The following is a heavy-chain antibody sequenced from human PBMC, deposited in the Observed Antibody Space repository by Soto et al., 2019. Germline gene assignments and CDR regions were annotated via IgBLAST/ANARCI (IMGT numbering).Heavy chain of an antibody. J-gene: IGHJ4*02. Sequence: QLQLQESGSGLVKPSQTLSRTCAVSGGSISSGGYSWSWIRQPPEKGLDWIGYIYHSGSTYYNPSLKSRVTISVDRSKNQFSLKLSSVTAADTAVYYCVRVPDYWGQGTLVAVSS. V-gene: IGHV4-30-2*01. CDR1: GGSISSGGYS. CDR3: VRVPDY. CDR2: IYHSGST.